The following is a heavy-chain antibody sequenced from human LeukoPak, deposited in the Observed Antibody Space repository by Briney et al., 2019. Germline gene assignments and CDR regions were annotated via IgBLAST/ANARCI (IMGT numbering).Heavy chain of an antibody. J-gene: IGHJ4*02. D-gene: IGHD1-14*01. V-gene: IGHV3-74*01. Sequence: GESLRLSCAASGFTFSRYWIHWVRQAPGKGLEWVSRINPDGSTTTYADSVKGRFTISRDNSKNTPYLQMNSLRAEDTAVYYCARENQGFDYWGQGTLVTVSS. CDR3: ARENQGFDY. CDR1: GFTFSRYW. CDR2: INPDGSTT.